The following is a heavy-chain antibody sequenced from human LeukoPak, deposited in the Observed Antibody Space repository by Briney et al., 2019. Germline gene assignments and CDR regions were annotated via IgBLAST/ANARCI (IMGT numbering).Heavy chain of an antibody. Sequence: PSETLSLTCTVSGGSISSSSYYWGWIRQPPGKGLEWIGNIYYSGRTYYNPSLKSRVTISVDTPKNQFSLKLSFVTAADTAVYYCARGVTMIVVVIHDWYFDLWGRGTLVTVPS. CDR3: ARGVTMIVVVIHDWYFDL. V-gene: IGHV4-39*01. CDR2: IYYSGRT. D-gene: IGHD3-22*01. CDR1: GGSISSSSYY. J-gene: IGHJ2*01.